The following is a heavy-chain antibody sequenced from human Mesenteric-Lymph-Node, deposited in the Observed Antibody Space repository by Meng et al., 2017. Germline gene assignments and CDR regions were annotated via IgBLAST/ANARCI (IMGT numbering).Heavy chain of an antibody. J-gene: IGHJ4*02. CDR3: ARTPYYGSGSYSDY. D-gene: IGHD3-10*01. CDR2: IIPIFGTA. CDR1: GGTFSSYA. Sequence: QGQLVKSGAEVKKPGSSVKVSCKAPGGTFSSYAISWVRQAPGQGLEWMGGIIPIFGTANYAQKFQGRVTITADESTSTAYMELSSLRSEDTAVYYCARTPYYGSGSYSDYWGQGTLVTVSS. V-gene: IGHV1-69*01.